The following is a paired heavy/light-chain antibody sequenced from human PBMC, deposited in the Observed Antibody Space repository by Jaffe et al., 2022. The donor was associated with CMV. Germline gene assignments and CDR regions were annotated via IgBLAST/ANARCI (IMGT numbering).Heavy chain of an antibody. V-gene: IGHV3-74*01. J-gene: IGHJ4*02. Sequence: EVQLVESGGDLLQPGGSLRLSCAASGFMFSSYWMHWVRQVPGKGLIWVSRISGDGYRTIYSDSVKGRFTISRDNAKSTVYLQISGLRVDDTAVYFCARSTPGMGPVDWGQGTLLTVSS. CDR3: ARSTPGMGPVD. CDR1: GFMFSSYW. CDR2: ISGDGYRT. D-gene: IGHD2-8*01.
Light chain of an antibody. CDR1: TGAVTSGHY. J-gene: IGLJ3*02. V-gene: IGLV7-46*01. CDR3: LLSYGDVWV. Sequence: QAVVIQEPSLTVSPGGTVTLTCGSSTGAVTSGHYPYWFQQKPGQAPRTLIHDTSNKRSWTPARFSGSLLGEKAALTLSGAQPEDEADYYCLLSYGDVWVFGGGTTLTVL. CDR2: DTS.